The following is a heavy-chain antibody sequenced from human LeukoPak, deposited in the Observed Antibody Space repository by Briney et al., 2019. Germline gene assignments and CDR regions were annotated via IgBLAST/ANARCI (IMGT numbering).Heavy chain of an antibody. CDR2: INPSGGST. CDR1: GGTFSSYA. Sequence: GPSVKVSCKASGGTFSSYAISWVRQAPGQGLEWMGIINPSGGSTSYAQKFQGRVTMTRDTSTSTVYMELSSLRSEDTAVYYCARNVESSTIGYWGQGTLVTVSS. V-gene: IGHV1-46*01. CDR3: ARNVESSTIGY. D-gene: IGHD6-13*01. J-gene: IGHJ4*02.